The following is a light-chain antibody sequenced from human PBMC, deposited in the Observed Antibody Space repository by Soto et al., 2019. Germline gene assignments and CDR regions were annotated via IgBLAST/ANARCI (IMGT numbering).Light chain of an antibody. J-gene: IGLJ1*01. V-gene: IGLV2-23*01. CDR1: SSDVGNYNV. CDR3: CSYANGNIDV. Sequence: QSALTQPASVSGSPGQSITISCAGTSSDVGNYNVVSLYQQHPGKAPKLMIYENNKRPSGVSNRFSGSKSGNTASLTISGLQAEDEADYHCCSYANGNIDVFGTGTKLTVL. CDR2: ENN.